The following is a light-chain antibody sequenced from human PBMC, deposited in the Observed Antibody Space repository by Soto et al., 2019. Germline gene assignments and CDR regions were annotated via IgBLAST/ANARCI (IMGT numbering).Light chain of an antibody. CDR3: QQYHAWPPGT. CDR2: GAS. V-gene: IGKV3-15*01. J-gene: IGKJ4*01. Sequence: DIVMTQSPAILSVSPGERATLSCRASQSVETFLAWFQHKAGQAPRLLIFGASTRAAGVPAMFSGGGSGTEFTLTIDSLRSEDFAVYFCQQYHAWPPGTFGGGTKVEIK. CDR1: QSVETF.